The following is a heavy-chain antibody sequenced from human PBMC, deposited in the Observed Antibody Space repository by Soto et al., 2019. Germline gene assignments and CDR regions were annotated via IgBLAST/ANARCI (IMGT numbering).Heavy chain of an antibody. V-gene: IGHV4-30-2*01. Sequence: QLHLQESGSGLVKPSQTLSLTCAVSSGSISSGDYSWSWIRQPPGKGLEWIGYISHNGSTYYNPSLKSRVTISVDRSKNQFSLKLFSVTAADTAVYYCARGALWFGELFSYFDYWGHGTLVTVSS. CDR3: ARGALWFGELFSYFDY. CDR2: ISHNGST. CDR1: SGSISSGDYS. J-gene: IGHJ4*01. D-gene: IGHD3-10*01.